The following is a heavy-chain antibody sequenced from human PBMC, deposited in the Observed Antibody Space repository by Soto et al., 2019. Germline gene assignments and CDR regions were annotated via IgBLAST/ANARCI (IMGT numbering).Heavy chain of an antibody. CDR1: VGSISSGGYY. D-gene: IGHD6-6*01. CDR3: ARGCSIEALYYDMDV. J-gene: IGHJ6*02. Sequence: SESLCLTGTVAVGSISSGGYYWTWIRQHPGKGLECIGYNYYSGITYYNPSLKSRVTISLDTSKDQFSLKLSSVTAADTAVYYCARGCSIEALYYDMDVWGQGNTLTVSS. CDR2: NYYSGIT. V-gene: IGHV4-31*03.